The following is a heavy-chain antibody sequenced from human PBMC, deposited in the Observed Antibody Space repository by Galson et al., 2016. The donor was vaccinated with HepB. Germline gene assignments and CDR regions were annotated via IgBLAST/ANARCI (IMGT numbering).Heavy chain of an antibody. D-gene: IGHD3-22*01. CDR2: ISYDGTHE. CDR3: AKPFNDYDSSGYYVDY. V-gene: IGHV3-30*18. Sequence: SLRLSCAASGFSFNNFAIHWVRQTPGKGLEWVAVISYDGTHEYYADSVRGRFTISRDNSKTTVYLQVNSLRAEDTAVYFCAKPFNDYDSSGYYVDYWGQGTLVTVSS. CDR1: GFSFNNFA. J-gene: IGHJ4*02.